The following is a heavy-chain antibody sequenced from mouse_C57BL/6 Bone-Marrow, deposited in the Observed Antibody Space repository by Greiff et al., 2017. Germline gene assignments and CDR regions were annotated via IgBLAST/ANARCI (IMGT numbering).Heavy chain of an antibody. J-gene: IGHJ1*03. Sequence: EVQRVESGGDLVKPGGSLKLSCAASGFTFSSYGMSWVRQTPDKRLEWVATISSGGSYTYYPDSVKGRFTISRDNAKNTLYLQMSSLKSEDTAMYYCARTTVVAWYFDVWGTGTTVTVSS. CDR3: ARTTVVAWYFDV. D-gene: IGHD1-1*01. CDR2: ISSGGSYT. CDR1: GFTFSSYG. V-gene: IGHV5-6*01.